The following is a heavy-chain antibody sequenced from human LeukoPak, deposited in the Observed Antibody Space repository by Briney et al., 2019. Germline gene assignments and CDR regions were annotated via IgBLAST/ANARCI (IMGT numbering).Heavy chain of an antibody. V-gene: IGHV3-11*01. CDR3: ARESMGYYYGSGSYYTTTPYYFDY. J-gene: IGHJ4*02. CDR1: GFTFSDYY. CDR2: ISSSGSTI. D-gene: IGHD3-10*01. Sequence: GGSLRLSCAAPGFTFSDYYMSWIRQAPGKGLEWVSYISSSGSTIYYADSVKGRFTISRDNAKNSLYLQMNSLRAEDTAVYYCARESMGYYYGSGSYYTTTPYYFDYWSQGTLVTVSS.